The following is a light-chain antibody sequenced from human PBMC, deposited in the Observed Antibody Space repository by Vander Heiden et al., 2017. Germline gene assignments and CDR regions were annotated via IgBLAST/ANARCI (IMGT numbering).Light chain of an antibody. J-gene: IGKJ2*01. CDR2: DAS. CDR3: QQDNSYFNT. V-gene: IGKV1-5*01. CDR1: ENIVRW. Sequence: DIQATHSPSTLSASVGDTVTITCRASENIVRWLAWYQQKPGKAPKVLIYDASSLERGVPSRFSGSGFGTEFTLTISSLEPDDFATYYCQQDNSYFNTFGQGTKVEIK.